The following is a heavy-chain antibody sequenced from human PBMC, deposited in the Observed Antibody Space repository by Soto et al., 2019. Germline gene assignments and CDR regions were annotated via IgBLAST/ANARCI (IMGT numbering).Heavy chain of an antibody. CDR3: AGAAVAAGGPFDK. D-gene: IGHD2-15*01. CDR1: GGSFSGFF. V-gene: IGHV4-34*01. CDR2: VNHGGST. Sequence: SETLSLTCAVSGGSFSGFFWGWIRQPPGKGLEWIGEVNHGGSTNYNPSLKSRVTISSDTSKNHFSLTLRSVTAADTAVYYCAGAAVAAGGPFDKWGQGALVTVSS. J-gene: IGHJ4*02.